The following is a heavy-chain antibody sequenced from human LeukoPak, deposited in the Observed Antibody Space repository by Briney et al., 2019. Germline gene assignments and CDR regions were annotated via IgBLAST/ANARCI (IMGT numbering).Heavy chain of an antibody. J-gene: IGHJ6*03. CDR3: ARGSDDFRELSYYYYYMDV. CDR1: GGTFSSYA. Sequence: SVKVSCKASGGTFSSYAISWVRQAPGQGLEWMGGIIPIFGTANYAQKFQGRVTITADESTSTAYMELSSLRSEDTAVYYCARGSDDFRELSYYYYYMDVWGKGTTVTISS. V-gene: IGHV1-69*13. CDR2: IIPIFGTA. D-gene: IGHD3-10*01.